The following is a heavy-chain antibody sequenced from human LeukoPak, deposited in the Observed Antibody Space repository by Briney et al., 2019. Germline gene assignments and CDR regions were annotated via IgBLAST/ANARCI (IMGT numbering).Heavy chain of an antibody. CDR1: GLTVSSNC. J-gene: IGHJ4*02. Sequence: GGSLRLSCAASGLTVSSNCMSWVRQAPGKGLEWVSFIYSGGSTYYTDSVKGRFTISRDNAKNSLYLQMNSLRAEDTAVYYCARGIGLGYFDYWGQGTLVTVSS. CDR3: ARGIGLGYFDY. CDR2: IYSGGST. V-gene: IGHV3-53*01.